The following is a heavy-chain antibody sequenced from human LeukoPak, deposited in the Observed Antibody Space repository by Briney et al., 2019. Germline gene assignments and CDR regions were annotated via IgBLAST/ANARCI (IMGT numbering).Heavy chain of an antibody. CDR1: GYTFTSYY. CDR3: ARVPPAGPRDTAMEAIEYNWFDP. CDR2: INPSGGST. Sequence: GASVKVSYKASGYTFTSYYMHWVRQAPAQGLEWMGVINPSGGSTSYAQKFQGRVTMTSDMSTSTAYMELSSLRSEDTAVYYCARVPPAGPRDTAMEAIEYNWFDPWGQGTLVTVSS. J-gene: IGHJ5*02. D-gene: IGHD5-18*01. V-gene: IGHV1-46*01.